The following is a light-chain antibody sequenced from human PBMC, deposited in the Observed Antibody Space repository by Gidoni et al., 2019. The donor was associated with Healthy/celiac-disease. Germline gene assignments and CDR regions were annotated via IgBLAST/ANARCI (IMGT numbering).Light chain of an antibody. CDR1: QSISSY. Sequence: DIQMTQSPSSLSASVGDRVTITCRASQSISSYLNWYQQKPGKAPHLLIYAASSLQSRVPSRFSCSGSGTDFTLTISILQPEDFATYYCQQSYSTPLTFGGGTKVEIK. J-gene: IGKJ4*01. CDR2: AAS. CDR3: QQSYSTPLT. V-gene: IGKV1-39*01.